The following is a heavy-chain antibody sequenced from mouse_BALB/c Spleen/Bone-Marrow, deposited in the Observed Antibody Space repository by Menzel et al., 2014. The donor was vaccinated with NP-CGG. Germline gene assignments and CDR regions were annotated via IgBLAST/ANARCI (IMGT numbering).Heavy chain of an antibody. V-gene: IGHV5-6-4*01. CDR3: SKDGGYDYSYYFDY. J-gene: IGHJ2*01. CDR2: ISSGGHYT. CDR1: GFTFSSYS. D-gene: IGHD2-4*01. Sequence: EVQGVESGGGLVKPGGSLKLSCAASGFTFSSYSMSWVRQSPEKRLEWVATISSGGHYTYYPDSVKGRFTISRDNAKNTLYLQMGSLKSEDTAMYYCSKDGGYDYSYYFDYWGQGTTLTVSS.